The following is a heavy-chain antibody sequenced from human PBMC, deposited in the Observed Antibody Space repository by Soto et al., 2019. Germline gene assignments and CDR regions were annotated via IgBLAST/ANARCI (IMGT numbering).Heavy chain of an antibody. J-gene: IGHJ4*02. CDR3: ARGLPLLIVGATRFDY. CDR1: GGTFSSYA. D-gene: IGHD1-26*01. Sequence: QVQLVQSGAEVKKPGSSVKVSCKASGGTFSSYAISWVRQAPGQGLECMGGIIPIFGTANYAQKFQGRVTITADKSTSTAYMELSSLRSENTAVYYCARGLPLLIVGATRFDYWGQGTLVTVSS. V-gene: IGHV1-69*06. CDR2: IIPIFGTA.